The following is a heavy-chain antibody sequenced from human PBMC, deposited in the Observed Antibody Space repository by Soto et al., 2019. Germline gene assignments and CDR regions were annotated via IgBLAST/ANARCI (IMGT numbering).Heavy chain of an antibody. CDR3: ARDRPELGYCSGGSCYS. CDR1: GGTFSSYA. V-gene: IGHV1-69*13. J-gene: IGHJ4*02. D-gene: IGHD2-15*01. Sequence: SVKVSCKASGGTFSSYAISWVRQAPGQGLEWMGGIIPIFGTANYAQKFQGRVTITADESTSTAYMELSSLRSEDTAVYYCARDRPELGYCSGGSCYSWGQGTLVTVSS. CDR2: IIPIFGTA.